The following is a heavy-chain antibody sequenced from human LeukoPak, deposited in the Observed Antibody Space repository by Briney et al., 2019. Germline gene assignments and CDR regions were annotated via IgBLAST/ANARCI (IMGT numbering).Heavy chain of an antibody. D-gene: IGHD2-2*01. V-gene: IGHV1-18*01. Sequence: DSVKVSCKASGYTFTRFGISWVRQAPGQGLEWMGWISGYNDNPHYVQNFQGRVTMTTDTSSSTAYMELRSLGSDDTAVYYCARVGRDCRDTSCTWSYWLDPWGQGTLVTVSS. CDR2: ISGYNDNP. CDR1: GYTFTRFG. J-gene: IGHJ5*02. CDR3: ARVGRDCRDTSCTWSYWLDP.